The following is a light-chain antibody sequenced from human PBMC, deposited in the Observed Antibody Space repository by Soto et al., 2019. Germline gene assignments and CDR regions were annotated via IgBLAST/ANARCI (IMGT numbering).Light chain of an antibody. V-gene: IGKV3-20*01. CDR1: QSVSSSY. CDR3: QQYGGAPWT. Sequence: EIVLTQSPGTLSLSPGERATLSCRASQSVSSSYLAWYQQRPGQPPRLLIFGASSRATGIPDRFSGSGSGTDFTLTISRLEPEDFAVYHCQQYGGAPWTFGQGTKVDIK. CDR2: GAS. J-gene: IGKJ1*01.